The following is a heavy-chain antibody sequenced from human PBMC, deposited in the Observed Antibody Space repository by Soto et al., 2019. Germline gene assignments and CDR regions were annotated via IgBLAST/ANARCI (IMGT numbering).Heavy chain of an antibody. D-gene: IGHD4-4*01. J-gene: IGHJ5*02. V-gene: IGHV4-30-4*01. CDR3: AREVGTTDLTLTLYNWFDP. Sequence: NPSETLSLTCTVYGGSISSGDYYWSWIRQPPGKGLEWIGYIYYSGSTYYNPSLKSRVTISVDTSKNQFSLKLSSVTAADTAVHYCAREVGTTDLTLTLYNWFDPWGQGTLVTVSS. CDR2: IYYSGST. CDR1: GGSISSGDYY.